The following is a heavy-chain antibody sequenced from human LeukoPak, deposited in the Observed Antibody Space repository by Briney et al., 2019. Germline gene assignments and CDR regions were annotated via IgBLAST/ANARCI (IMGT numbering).Heavy chain of an antibody. CDR3: AKDTMVRGVGLDY. V-gene: IGHV3-30*02. CDR1: GFTFSSYG. D-gene: IGHD3-10*01. Sequence: GGPLRLSCAASGFTFSSYGMHWPRHAPGKGLEWVAFIRHEGSNKYYAHSVKARLPISRDNSKYALYLQMNRLRAEDTAVYYCAKDTMVRGVGLDYWGQGPLVTVSS. J-gene: IGHJ4*02. CDR2: IRHEGSNK.